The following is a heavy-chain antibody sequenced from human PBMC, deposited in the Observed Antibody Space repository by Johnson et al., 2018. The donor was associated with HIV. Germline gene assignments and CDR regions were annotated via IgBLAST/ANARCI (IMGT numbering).Heavy chain of an antibody. Sequence: QVQLVESGGGVVQPGRSLRLSCAASGFTFNTYAIHWVRQAPGKGLEWVAVISYAGSYKYFADYVKGRFTISRDNSKNTLYLQMTSLRHEDTAVYYGASGGHYDLNAFDIWGQGTMVTVSS. V-gene: IGHV3-30-3*01. CDR3: ASGGHYDLNAFDI. J-gene: IGHJ3*02. CDR2: ISYAGSYK. CDR1: GFTFNTYA. D-gene: IGHD3-16*01.